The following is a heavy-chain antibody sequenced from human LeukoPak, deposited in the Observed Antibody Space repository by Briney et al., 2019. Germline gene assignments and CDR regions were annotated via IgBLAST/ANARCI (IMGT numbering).Heavy chain of an antibody. CDR1: GYTFTGYH. J-gene: IGHJ5*02. D-gene: IGHD3-3*01. CDR2: INPNSGGT. Sequence: ASVKVSCKASGYTFTGYHMHWVRQAPGQGLEWMGWINPNSGGTNYAQKFQGRVTMTRDTSISTAYMELSRLRSDDTAVYYCARLSLWSGYYLFDPWGQGTLVTVSS. V-gene: IGHV1-2*02. CDR3: ARLSLWSGYYLFDP.